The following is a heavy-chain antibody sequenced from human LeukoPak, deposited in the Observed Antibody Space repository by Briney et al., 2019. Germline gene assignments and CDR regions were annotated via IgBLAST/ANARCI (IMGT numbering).Heavy chain of an antibody. D-gene: IGHD2-2*03. V-gene: IGHV3-74*03. CDR1: GFTFNTYW. Sequence: GRSLRLSCAASGFTFNTYWMHWVRQAPGKGLVWVARVNREGTTTAYADSVKGRFIISRDNSKNTLYLQMNNLRAEDTAVYYCARDSDWILFDYWGQGTPVTVSS. J-gene: IGHJ4*02. CDR3: ARDSDWILFDY. CDR2: VNREGTTT.